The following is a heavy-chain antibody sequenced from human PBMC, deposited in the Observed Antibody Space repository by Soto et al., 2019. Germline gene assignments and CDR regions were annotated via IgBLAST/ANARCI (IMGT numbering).Heavy chain of an antibody. CDR3: AGSRYYFDY. V-gene: IGHV1-18*01. J-gene: IGHJ4*02. CDR1: GYTLKNYG. Sequence: QVHLVQSGGEVKKPGASVKVSCKASGYTLKNYGIGWVRQAPGLGPEWVGWIKVDNGDTKYAEKFQGRITLTTDTSPSTAYMELSNLRSDDTAFYYCAGSRYYFDYWGQGTLVTVSS. CDR2: IKVDNGDT.